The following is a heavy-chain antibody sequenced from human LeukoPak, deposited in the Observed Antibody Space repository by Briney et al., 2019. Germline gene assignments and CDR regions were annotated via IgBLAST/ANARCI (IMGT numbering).Heavy chain of an antibody. CDR2: FSVSDKTT. V-gene: IGHV3-23*01. J-gene: IGHJ4*02. CDR3: AKGRGQGFDY. Sequence: PGGTLRLSCAASGFTFSIYAMSWVRQAPGKGLEWVSGFSVSDKTTYYADSVKGRFTISRDNSKNTLYLQINSLRAEDTAVYYCAKGRGQGFDYWGQGTLVTVSS. CDR1: GFTFSIYA. D-gene: IGHD3-10*01.